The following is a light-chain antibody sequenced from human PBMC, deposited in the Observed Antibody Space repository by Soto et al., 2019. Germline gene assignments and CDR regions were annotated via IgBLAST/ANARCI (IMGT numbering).Light chain of an antibody. CDR2: DVN. V-gene: IGLV2-14*03. Sequence: QSALTQPASVSGSPGQSITISCTGTSSDVGGYDHVSWYQQHPGKAPKLIIYDVNIRPSGVSNRFSGSKSGNTASLAVSGLQAEFVVVYHCPTYTRIHTPVF. CDR1: SSDVGGYDH. CDR3: PTYTRIHTPV. J-gene: IGLJ3*02.